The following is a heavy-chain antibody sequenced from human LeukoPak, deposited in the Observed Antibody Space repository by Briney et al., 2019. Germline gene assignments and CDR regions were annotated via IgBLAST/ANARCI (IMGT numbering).Heavy chain of an antibody. CDR2: IKGDASEK. D-gene: IGHD6-19*01. CDR3: ARQAGVT. CDR1: GFSINNYW. Sequence: GGSLTLSCAVCGFSINNYWMTWYRQAPGKGLECVAHIKGDASEKYYLDSVKGRFTISRDNAKNSLYLQTNSLRAEDTAVYYCARQAGVTWGQGTLVTVSS. V-gene: IGHV3-7*01. J-gene: IGHJ5*02.